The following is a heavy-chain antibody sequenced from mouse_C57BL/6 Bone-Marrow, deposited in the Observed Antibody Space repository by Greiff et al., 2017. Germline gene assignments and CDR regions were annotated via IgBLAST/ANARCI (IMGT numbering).Heavy chain of an antibody. V-gene: IGHV1-55*01. D-gene: IGHD3-2*02. CDR1: GYTFTSYW. CDR2: IYPGSGST. J-gene: IGHJ2*01. CDR3: ARYSSGYGY. Sequence: QVQLQQPGAELVKPGASVKMSCKASGYTFTSYWITWVKQRPGQGLEWIGDIYPGSGSTNYNEKVKSKVTLAVDTSSSTAYMQLSSLTSEDSAVYYCARYSSGYGYWGQGTTLTVSS.